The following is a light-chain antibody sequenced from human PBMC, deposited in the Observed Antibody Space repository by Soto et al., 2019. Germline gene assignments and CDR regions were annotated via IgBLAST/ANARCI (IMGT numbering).Light chain of an antibody. CDR1: SSDVGGYNY. V-gene: IGLV2-14*01. CDR3: SSYTSSSTLVV. J-gene: IGLJ2*01. Sequence: QSALTQPASVSGSRGHSITISCTGTSSDVGGYNYVSWYQQHPGKAPKLMIYEVSNRPSGVSNRFSGSKSGNTASLTISGLQAEDEADYYCSSYTSSSTLVVFGGGTKLTVL. CDR2: EVS.